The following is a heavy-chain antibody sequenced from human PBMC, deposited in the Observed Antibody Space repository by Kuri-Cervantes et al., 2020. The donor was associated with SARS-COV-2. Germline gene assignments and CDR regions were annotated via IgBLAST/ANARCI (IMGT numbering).Heavy chain of an antibody. D-gene: IGHD4-11*01. V-gene: IGHV1-46*01. CDR3: ATHDYSNYEEYWFDP. CDR2: INPSGGST. Sequence: ASVKVSCKASGYTFTSYYMHWVRQAPGQGLEWMGIINPSGGSTIYAQKFQGRVTMTEDTSTDTAYMELSSLRSEDTAVYYCATHDYSNYEEYWFDPWGQGTLVTVSS. CDR1: GYTFTSYY. J-gene: IGHJ5*02.